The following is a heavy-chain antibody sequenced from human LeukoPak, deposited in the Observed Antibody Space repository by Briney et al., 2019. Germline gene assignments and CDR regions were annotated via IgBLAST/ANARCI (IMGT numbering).Heavy chain of an antibody. J-gene: IGHJ3*02. CDR2: FYTSGIT. D-gene: IGHD2-21*01. CDR1: GYSVRSFY. Sequence: SETLSLTCTVSGYSVRSFYWNWIRQSADKGLEWIGRFYTSGITKYNPSLQSRVAMSVDTSKNQFSLNLTSVTAADTAVYFCARAAYSFDTWGQGTMVTASS. V-gene: IGHV4-4*07. CDR3: ARAAYSFDT.